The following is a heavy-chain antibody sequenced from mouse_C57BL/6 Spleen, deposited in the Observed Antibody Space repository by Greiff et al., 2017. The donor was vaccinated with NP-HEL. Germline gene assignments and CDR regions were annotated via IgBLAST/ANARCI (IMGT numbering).Heavy chain of an antibody. J-gene: IGHJ1*03. CDR2: IYPGDGDT. Sequence: QVQLQQSGAELVKPGASVKISCKASGYAFSSYWMNWVKQRPGKGLEWIGQIYPGDGDTNYNGKFKGKATLTADKSSSTAYMQLSSLTSEDSAVYFCARSLITTVDFDVWGTGTTVTVSS. V-gene: IGHV1-80*01. D-gene: IGHD1-1*01. CDR3: ARSLITTVDFDV. CDR1: GYAFSSYW.